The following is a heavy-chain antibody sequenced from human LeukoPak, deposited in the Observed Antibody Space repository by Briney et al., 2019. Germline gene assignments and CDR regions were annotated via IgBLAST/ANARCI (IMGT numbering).Heavy chain of an antibody. V-gene: IGHV3-64*02. Sequence: QAGGSLRLSCAASGFTFSTYAMHWVRQAPGKGLEYVSAISTNGDSTYYADSVKGRFTISRDNSKNTLFLQMGSLRADDMAVYYCARWGSTSCCDYWGQGTLVTVSS. CDR1: GFTFSTYA. CDR2: ISTNGDST. J-gene: IGHJ4*02. CDR3: ARWGSTSCCDY. D-gene: IGHD2-2*01.